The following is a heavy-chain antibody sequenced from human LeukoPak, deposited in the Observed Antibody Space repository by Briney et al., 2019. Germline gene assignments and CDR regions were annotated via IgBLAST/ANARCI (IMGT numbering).Heavy chain of an antibody. CDR1: GYTFTSYA. J-gene: IGHJ5*02. CDR3: ARGGFLDWFLGNWFDT. D-gene: IGHD3/OR15-3a*01. CDR2: FNTNTGNP. V-gene: IGHV7-4-1*02. Sequence: ASVKVSCKASGYTFTSYAMNWVRQAPGQGLEWMGWFNTNTGNPTYAQGFTGRFAFSFDTSVTTAYLQISSLKAEDTAVYYCARGGFLDWFLGNWFDTWGQGTLVTVSS.